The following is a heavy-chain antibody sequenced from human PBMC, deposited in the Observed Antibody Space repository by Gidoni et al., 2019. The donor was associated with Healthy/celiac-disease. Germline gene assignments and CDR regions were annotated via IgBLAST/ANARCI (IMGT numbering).Heavy chain of an antibody. D-gene: IGHD6-19*01. J-gene: IGHJ4*02. Sequence: QLQLQESGPGLVKPSETLSLTCTVSGGSISSSGYYWGWIRQPPGKGLEWIGSIYYSGSTYYNPSLKSRVTISVDTSKNQFSLKLSSVTAADTAVYYCARLVRGQWLDGDYWGQGTLVTVSS. CDR2: IYYSGST. V-gene: IGHV4-39*01. CDR1: GGSISSSGYY. CDR3: ARLVRGQWLDGDY.